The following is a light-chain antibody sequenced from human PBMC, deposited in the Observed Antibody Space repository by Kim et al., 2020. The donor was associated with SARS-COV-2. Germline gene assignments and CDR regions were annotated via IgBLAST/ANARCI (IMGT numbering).Light chain of an antibody. V-gene: IGKV1-16*02. CDR1: DDISTY. CDR2: AAS. J-gene: IGKJ4*01. CDR3: QQYTTYPVT. Sequence: DVQMTQSPSSLSASVGDTVTISCRASDDISTYLAWFRQKPGKAPQSLIYAASTLQNGVPSKFSGSGSGTDFTLSISSLQPEDSATYNSQQYTTYPVTFGGRTQGGI.